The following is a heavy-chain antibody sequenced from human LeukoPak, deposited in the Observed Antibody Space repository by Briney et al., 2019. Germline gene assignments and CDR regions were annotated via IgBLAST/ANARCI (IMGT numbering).Heavy chain of an antibody. Sequence: GGSPRLSCAASGFTFSSYAMSWVRQAPGKGLEWVSAISGSGGSTYYADSVKGRFTISRDNSKNTLYLQMNSLRAEDTAVYYCAMNPPPLFWSGYFDYWGQGTLVTVSS. V-gene: IGHV3-23*01. CDR1: GFTFSSYA. CDR2: ISGSGGST. D-gene: IGHD3-3*01. CDR3: AMNPPPLFWSGYFDY. J-gene: IGHJ4*02.